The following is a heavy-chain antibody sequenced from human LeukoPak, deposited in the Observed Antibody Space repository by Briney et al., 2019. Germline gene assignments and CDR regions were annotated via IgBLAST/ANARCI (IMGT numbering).Heavy chain of an antibody. CDR1: GFTFSSYV. D-gene: IGHD1-26*01. CDR2: VSGSGHST. J-gene: IGHJ4*02. V-gene: IGHV3-23*01. Sequence: PGGSLRLSCAASGFTFSSYVMAWVRQAPGKGLEYVSGVSGSGHSTYYADYVKGRFTISRDNSKNTLYLQINSLRAEDTAVYYCARGFGRSGTYLGYWGQGTLVTVSS. CDR3: ARGFGRSGTYLGY.